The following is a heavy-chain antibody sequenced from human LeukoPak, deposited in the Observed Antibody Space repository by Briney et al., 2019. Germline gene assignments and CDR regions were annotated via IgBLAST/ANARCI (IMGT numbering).Heavy chain of an antibody. V-gene: IGHV4-30-2*01. CDR3: ARGNWGRAHWYFDL. CDR2: IYHSGST. D-gene: IGHD7-27*01. J-gene: IGHJ2*01. Sequence: SQTLSLTCAVSGGSISSGGYSWSWIRQPPGKGLEWIGYIYHSGSTYYNPSLKSRVTISVDRSKNQFSLKLSSVTAADTAVYYCARGNWGRAHWYFDLWGRGTLVTVSS. CDR1: GGSISSGGYS.